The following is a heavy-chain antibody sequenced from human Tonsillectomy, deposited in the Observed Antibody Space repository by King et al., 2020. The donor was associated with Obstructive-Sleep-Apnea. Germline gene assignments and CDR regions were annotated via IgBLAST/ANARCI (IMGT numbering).Heavy chain of an antibody. CDR3: ARASVKYYYYYGMDV. CDR1: GGSISSYY. Sequence: PLQESGPGLVKPSETLSLTCTVSGGSISSYYWSWIRQPPGKGLEWIGYIYYSGSTNYNPSLQSRVTISVDTSKNQFSLKLSSVTAADTAVYYCARASVKYYYYYGMDVWGQGTTVTVSS. J-gene: IGHJ6*02. CDR2: IYYSGST. V-gene: IGHV4-59*01.